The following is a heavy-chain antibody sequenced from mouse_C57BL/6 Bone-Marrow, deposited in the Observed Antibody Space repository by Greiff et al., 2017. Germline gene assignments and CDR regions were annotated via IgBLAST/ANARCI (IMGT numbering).Heavy chain of an antibody. CDR2: IWGVGST. V-gene: IGHV2-6*01. CDR3: ASLIYDGYYTWFAY. D-gene: IGHD2-3*01. CDR1: GFSLTSYG. Sequence: VQLQQSGPGLVAPSQSLSITCTVSGFSLTSYGVDWVRQSPGKGLEWLGVIWGVGSTNYNSALKSRLSISKDNSKSQVFLKMNRLQTDDTAMYYCASLIYDGYYTWFAYWGQGTLVTVSA. J-gene: IGHJ3*01.